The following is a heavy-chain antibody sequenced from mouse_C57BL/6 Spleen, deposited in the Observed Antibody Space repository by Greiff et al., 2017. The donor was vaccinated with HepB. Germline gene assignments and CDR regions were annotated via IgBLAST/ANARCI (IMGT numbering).Heavy chain of an antibody. CDR1: GYTFTSYT. J-gene: IGHJ1*03. CDR2: INPSSGYT. D-gene: IGHD1-1*01. CDR3: ARTPTVDWYFDV. Sequence: QVQLQQSGAELARPGASVKMSCKASGYTFTSYTMHWVKQRPGQGLEWIGYINPSSGYTKYNQKFKDKATLTADKSSSTAYMQLSSLTSEDSAVYYCARTPTVDWYFDVWGTGTPVTVSS. V-gene: IGHV1-4*01.